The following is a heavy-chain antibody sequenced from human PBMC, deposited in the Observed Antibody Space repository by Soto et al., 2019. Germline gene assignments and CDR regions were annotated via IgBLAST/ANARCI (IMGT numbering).Heavy chain of an antibody. J-gene: IGHJ4*02. D-gene: IGHD2-15*01. V-gene: IGHV1-2*02. CDR2: INPNSGGT. CDR3: ARDRHDVLEY. Sequence: ASVKVSCKASGYTFTGYYMHWVRQAPGQGLEWMGWINPNSGGTNYAQKFQGRVTMTRDTYISTAYMELSRLRSDETAVYYCARDRHDVLEYWGKGTLVTVSS. CDR1: GYTFTGYY.